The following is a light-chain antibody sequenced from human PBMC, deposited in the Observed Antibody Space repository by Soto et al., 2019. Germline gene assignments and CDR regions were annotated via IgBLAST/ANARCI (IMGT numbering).Light chain of an antibody. V-gene: IGKV3-20*01. CDR3: QQHGTSAL. CDR1: QSVSSSY. Sequence: EIVLTQSPGTLSLSPGERATLSCRASQSVSSSYLAWYQQNPGQAPRLLIYDASRATGIPDRFSGSGSGTYFTLTITRLGPDVFAVYYCQQHGTSALFGLGTNVD. J-gene: IGKJ3*01. CDR2: DAS.